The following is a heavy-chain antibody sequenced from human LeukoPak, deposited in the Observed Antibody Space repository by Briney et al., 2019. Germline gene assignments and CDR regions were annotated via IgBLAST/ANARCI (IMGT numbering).Heavy chain of an antibody. V-gene: IGHV4-59*08. CDR3: VVIAVAGTDFLNYYYMDV. D-gene: IGHD6-19*01. Sequence: KSSETLSLTCTVSGGSISSYYWSWIRQPPGKGLEWIGYIYYSGSTNYNPSLKSRVTISVDTSKNQFSLKLSSVTAADTAVYYCVVIAVAGTDFLNYYYMDVWGKGTTVTISS. CDR2: IYYSGST. J-gene: IGHJ6*03. CDR1: GGSISSYY.